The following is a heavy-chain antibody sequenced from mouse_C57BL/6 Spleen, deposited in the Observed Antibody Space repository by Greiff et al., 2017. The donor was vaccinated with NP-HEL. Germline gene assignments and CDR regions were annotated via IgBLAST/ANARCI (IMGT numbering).Heavy chain of an antibody. CDR2: IDPENGDT. V-gene: IGHV14-4*01. CDR3: TMKPTGSSLAWFAY. J-gene: IGHJ3*01. CDR1: GFNIKDDY. Sequence: EVQLQQSGAELVRPGASVKLSCTASGFNIKDDYMHWVKQRPEQGLEWIGWIDPENGDTEYASKFQGKATITADTSSNTAYLQLSSLTSEDTAVYYWTMKPTGSSLAWFAYWGQGTLVTVSA. D-gene: IGHD1-1*01.